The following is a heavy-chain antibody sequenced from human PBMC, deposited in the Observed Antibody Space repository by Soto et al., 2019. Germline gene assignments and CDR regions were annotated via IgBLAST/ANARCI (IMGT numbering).Heavy chain of an antibody. D-gene: IGHD1-1*01. Sequence: SETLSLTCAVSGASVRSYNWIWIRQAAGKGLEWVGRVQMSGTTNYNPSLKTRVTMSLDTSKNEVSLRMTSVTAADTAVYFCAKDRSTMRWFDPWGQGILVTVSS. CDR1: GASVRSYN. V-gene: IGHV4-4*07. J-gene: IGHJ5*02. CDR2: VQMSGTT. CDR3: AKDRSTMRWFDP.